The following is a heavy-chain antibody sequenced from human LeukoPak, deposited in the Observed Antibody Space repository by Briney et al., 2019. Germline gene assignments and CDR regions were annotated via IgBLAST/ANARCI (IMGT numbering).Heavy chain of an antibody. V-gene: IGHV3-48*03. CDR1: GFTLSSSE. CDR2: FSSSGSTI. Sequence: GGPLRLSCAASGFTLSSSEVNWVRQAPGKGLEWVSYFSSSGSTIYYADSVTGRFTSSRDNAKNSLYLQMNSLRAEDTAVYYCVGRSSSSIFDYWGQGTLVTVSS. CDR3: VGRSSSSIFDY. D-gene: IGHD6-6*01. J-gene: IGHJ4*02.